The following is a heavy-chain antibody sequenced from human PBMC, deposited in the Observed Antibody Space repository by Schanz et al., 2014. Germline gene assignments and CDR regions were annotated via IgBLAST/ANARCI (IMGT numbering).Heavy chain of an antibody. CDR3: AKGMGYCSGGTCYDYYYYGLDV. CDR1: GFTFNSYA. CDR2: ISHSGGST. Sequence: DVQLLESGGGLVQPGGSLRLSCAASGFTFNSYAMTWVRQAPGKGLEWVSSISHSGGSTYYADSVKGRFTISRDNSKNTLYLQMNSLRADDTAVFYCAKGMGYCSGGTCYDYYYYGLDVWGQGTTVTVSS. V-gene: IGHV3-23*01. D-gene: IGHD2-15*01. J-gene: IGHJ6*02.